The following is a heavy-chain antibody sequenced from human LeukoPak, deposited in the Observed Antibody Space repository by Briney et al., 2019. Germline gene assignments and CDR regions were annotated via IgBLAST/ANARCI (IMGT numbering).Heavy chain of an antibody. CDR1: GFTFSNSW. V-gene: IGHV3-74*01. Sequence: GGSLRLSCAASGFTFSNSWMHWVRQTPGKGLVWVSCLRSDGTTTYAESVKGRFTISRDSAKNTLYLQMNSLRADDTAVYYCARDGSYKFDYWGQGTLVTVS. D-gene: IGHD1-26*01. J-gene: IGHJ4*02. CDR3: ARDGSYKFDY. CDR2: LRSDGTT.